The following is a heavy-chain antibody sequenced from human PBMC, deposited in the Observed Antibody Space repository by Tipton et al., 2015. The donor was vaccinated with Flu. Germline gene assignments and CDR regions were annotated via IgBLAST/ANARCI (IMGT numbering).Heavy chain of an antibody. CDR2: IYYSGST. CDR3: ARGVGDYGDQSDY. CDR1: GGSISSYY. V-gene: IGHV4-59*01. D-gene: IGHD4-17*01. J-gene: IGHJ4*02. Sequence: TLSLTCTVSGGSISSYYWSWIRQPPGKGLEWIGYIYYSGSTNYNPSLKSRVTISVDTSKNQFSLKLSSVTAADTAVYYCARGVGDYGDQSDYWGQGTLVTVSS.